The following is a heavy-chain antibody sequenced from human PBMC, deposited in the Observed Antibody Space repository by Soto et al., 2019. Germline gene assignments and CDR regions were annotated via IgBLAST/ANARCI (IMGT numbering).Heavy chain of an antibody. CDR3: AKDSPDYDFWSGYFHWFDP. D-gene: IGHD3-3*01. J-gene: IGHJ5*02. CDR2: ISGSGGST. V-gene: IGHV3-23*01. CDR1: GFNFGSYA. Sequence: AGGSLSLSCAASGFNFGSYAMSWVRQAPGKGLEWVSAISGSGGSTYYADSVKGRFTISRDNSKNTLYLQMNSLRAEDTAVYYCAKDSPDYDFWSGYFHWFDPWGQGTLVTVSS.